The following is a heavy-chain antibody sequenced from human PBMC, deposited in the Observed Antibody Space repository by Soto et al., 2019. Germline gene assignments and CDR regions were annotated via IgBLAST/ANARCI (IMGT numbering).Heavy chain of an antibody. CDR2: ISGSGGST. CDR1: GFTFSSYA. J-gene: IGHJ3*02. CDR3: AKDFWSCYYGKSDAFDI. D-gene: IGHD3-3*01. V-gene: IGHV3-23*01. Sequence: EVQLLESGGGLVQPGGSLRLSCAASGFTFSSYAMSWVRQAPGKGLEWVSAISGSGGSTYYADSVKGRFTSSRDNSKNTLYLQMNSLRAEDTAVYYCAKDFWSCYYGKSDAFDIWGQGTMVTVSS.